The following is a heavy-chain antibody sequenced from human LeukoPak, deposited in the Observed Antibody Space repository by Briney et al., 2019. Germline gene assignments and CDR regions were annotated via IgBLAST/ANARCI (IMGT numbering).Heavy chain of an antibody. V-gene: IGHV1-2*02. Sequence: ASVSVSCKASGYTFTGYYMHWVRQAPGQGLEWMGWINPNSGGTNYAQKFQGRVTMTRDTSISTAYMELSRLRSDDTAVYYCARGSYYYGSGSYYPGDGVENWFDPWGQGTLVTVSS. D-gene: IGHD3-10*01. CDR2: INPNSGGT. J-gene: IGHJ5*02. CDR3: ARGSYYYGSGSYYPGDGVENWFDP. CDR1: GYTFTGYY.